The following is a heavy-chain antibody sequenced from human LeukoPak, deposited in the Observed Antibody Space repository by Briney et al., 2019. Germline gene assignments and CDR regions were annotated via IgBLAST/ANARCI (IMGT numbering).Heavy chain of an antibody. J-gene: IGHJ3*02. CDR3: AKDGRYYDILTGYSADAFDI. D-gene: IGHD3-9*01. V-gene: IGHV3-23*01. Sequence: PGGSLRLSCAASGFTFSSYAMSWVRQAPGKGLEWVSAISGSGGSTYYADSVKGRFTISRDNSKNTLYLQMNSLRAEDTAVYYCAKDGRYYDILTGYSADAFDIWGQGTMVTVSS. CDR2: ISGSGGST. CDR1: GFTFSSYA.